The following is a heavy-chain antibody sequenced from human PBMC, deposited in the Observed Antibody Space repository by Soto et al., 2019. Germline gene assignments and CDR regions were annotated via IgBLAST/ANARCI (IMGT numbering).Heavy chain of an antibody. CDR1: GGSISSYY. V-gene: IGHV4-59*01. Sequence: PSETLSLTCTVSGGSISSYYWSWIRQPPGKGLEWIGYIYYSGSTNYNPSLKSRVTISVDTSKNQFSLKLSSVTAADTAVYYCARGPTMVTPTPFDYWGQGTPVTVSS. CDR2: IYYSGST. CDR3: ARGPTMVTPTPFDY. D-gene: IGHD5-12*01. J-gene: IGHJ4*02.